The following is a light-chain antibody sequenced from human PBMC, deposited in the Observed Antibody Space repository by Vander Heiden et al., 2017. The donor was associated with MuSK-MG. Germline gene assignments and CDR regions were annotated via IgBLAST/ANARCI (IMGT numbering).Light chain of an antibody. CDR1: TIGSKS. Sequence: SYVLTQPPSVSVAPGQTARITCGGNTIGSKSVNWYQQKPGQAPVLVVYDDSDRHSGIPERFSGSNSGNTATLTISRVEAGEEADYYCQVWDSSSDQHYIFGTGTKVTVL. J-gene: IGLJ1*01. CDR2: DDS. CDR3: QVWDSSSDQHYI. V-gene: IGLV3-21*02.